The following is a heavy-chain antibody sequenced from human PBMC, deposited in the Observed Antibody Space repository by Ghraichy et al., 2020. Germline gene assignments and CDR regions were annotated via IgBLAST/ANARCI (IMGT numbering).Heavy chain of an antibody. D-gene: IGHD1-26*01. CDR2: INAGNGNT. J-gene: IGHJ4*02. CDR3: ASGIVGAIRFDY. CDR1: GYTFTSYA. Sequence: ASVKVSCKASGYTFTSYAMHWVRQAPGQRLEWMGWINAGNGNTKYSQKFQGRVTITRDTSASTAYMELSSLRSEDTAVYYCASGIVGAIRFDYWGQGTLVTVSS. V-gene: IGHV1-3*01.